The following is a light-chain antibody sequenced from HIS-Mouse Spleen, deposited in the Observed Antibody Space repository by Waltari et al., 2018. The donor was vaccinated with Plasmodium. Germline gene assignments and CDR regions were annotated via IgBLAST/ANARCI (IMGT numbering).Light chain of an antibody. CDR1: ALPKKY. CDR2: EDS. Sequence: SYELTQPPSVSVSPGQTARITCSGDALPKKYAYWYQEKSGQAPVLVIYEDSKRPSGMPEGFSGPSSGTMATLTISGAQVEDEADYYCYSTDSSGNHRVFGGGTKLTVL. CDR3: YSTDSSGNHRV. V-gene: IGLV3-10*01. J-gene: IGLJ3*02.